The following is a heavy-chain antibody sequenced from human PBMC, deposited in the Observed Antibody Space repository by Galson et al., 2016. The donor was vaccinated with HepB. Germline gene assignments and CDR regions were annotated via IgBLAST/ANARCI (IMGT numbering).Heavy chain of an antibody. CDR3: ARDRGGAMDV. V-gene: IGHV3-30*03. CDR2: ISYHERVE. Sequence: SLRLSCAASGMTFRSEGMHWVRQAPGKGLEWLAVISYHERVENYADSVKGRFTISRDNSKNTVFLQMTSLRLEDTAMYYCARDRGGAMDVWGKGTAVTVSS. CDR1: GMTFRSEG. D-gene: IGHD3-16*01. J-gene: IGHJ6*04.